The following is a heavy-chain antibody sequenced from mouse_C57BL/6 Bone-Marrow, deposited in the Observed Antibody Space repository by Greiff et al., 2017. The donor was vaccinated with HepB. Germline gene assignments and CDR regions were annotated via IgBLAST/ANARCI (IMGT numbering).Heavy chain of an antibody. D-gene: IGHD2-2*01. CDR2: IYPGDGDT. V-gene: IGHV1-82*01. Sequence: QVQLQQSGPELVKPGASVKISCKASGYAFSSSWMNWVKQRPGKGLEWIGRIYPGDGDTNYNGKFKGKATLTADKSFSTAYMQLSSLTSEDSAVYFCGGYEDYAMDYWGQGASVTVSS. CDR3: GGYEDYAMDY. J-gene: IGHJ4*01. CDR1: GYAFSSSW.